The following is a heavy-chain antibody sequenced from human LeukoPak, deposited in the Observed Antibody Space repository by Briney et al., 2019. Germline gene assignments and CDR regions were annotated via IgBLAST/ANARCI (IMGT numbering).Heavy chain of an antibody. Sequence: SETLSLTCAVYGGSFSGYYWSWIRQPPGKGLEWIGEINHSGSTNYNPSLKSRVTISVGTSKNQFSLKLSSVTAADTAVYYCARGLRIAARTYWGQGTLVTVSS. D-gene: IGHD6-6*01. CDR3: ARGLRIAARTY. CDR2: INHSGST. CDR1: GGSFSGYY. V-gene: IGHV4-34*01. J-gene: IGHJ4*02.